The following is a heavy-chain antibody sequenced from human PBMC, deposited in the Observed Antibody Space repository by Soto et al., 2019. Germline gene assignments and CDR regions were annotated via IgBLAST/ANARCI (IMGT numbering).Heavy chain of an antibody. V-gene: IGHV4-4*07. CDR1: GDSITNYY. D-gene: IGHD6-13*01. J-gene: IGHJ4*02. CDR2: IHTSGST. CDR3: ARATREYIYSSTWYVDY. Sequence: QVQLQESGPGLAKPSETLSLTCTVSGDSITNYYWHWIRQPAGKGLEWIGRIHTSGSTNYNPSLKSRVSMSIDTSKNQFFPKMNSATAADTAVYYCARATREYIYSSTWYVDYWGQGTLVTVSS.